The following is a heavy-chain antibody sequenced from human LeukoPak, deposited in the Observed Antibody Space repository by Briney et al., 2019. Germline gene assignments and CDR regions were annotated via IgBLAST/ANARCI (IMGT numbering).Heavy chain of an antibody. J-gene: IGHJ4*02. CDR3: ARGYLNYDFWSGYLGY. V-gene: IGHV3-7*01. CDR1: GFTFSSYW. Sequence: GGSLRLSCAASGFTFSSYWMSWVRQAPGKGLEWVANIKRDGSEKYYVDSVKGRFTISRDNAKNSLYLQMNSLRAEDTAVYYCARGYLNYDFWSGYLGYWGQGTLVTVSS. CDR2: IKRDGSEK. D-gene: IGHD3-3*01.